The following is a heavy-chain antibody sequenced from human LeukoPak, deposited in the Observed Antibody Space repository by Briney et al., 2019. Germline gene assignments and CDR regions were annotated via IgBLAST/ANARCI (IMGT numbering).Heavy chain of an antibody. CDR2: VKQDGSQK. Sequence: PGGSLRLSCAASGFTFSSYWMVWVRQSPGKGLEWVANVKQDGSQKYYVDSVKGRFTISRDNAKNSLYLEMNSLRAEDTAVYYCTRVHYYASGTYMALDYWGQGTLVTVSS. CDR1: GFTFSSYW. V-gene: IGHV3-7*01. CDR3: TRVHYYASGTYMALDY. J-gene: IGHJ4*02. D-gene: IGHD3-10*01.